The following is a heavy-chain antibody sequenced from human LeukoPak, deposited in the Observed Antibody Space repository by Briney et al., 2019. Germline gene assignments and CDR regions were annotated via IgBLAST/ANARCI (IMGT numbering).Heavy chain of an antibody. J-gene: IGHJ6*03. V-gene: IGHV1-46*01. D-gene: IGHD5-18*01. CDR2: INPSGGST. CDR1: GYTFTSYY. Sequence: GASVKVSCKASGYTFTSYYMHWVRQAPGQGLEWMGIINPSGGSTSYAQEFQGRVTMTRDTSTSTVYMELSSLRSEDTAVYYCARALVDTAMVLYYYYMDVWGKGTTVTVSS. CDR3: ARALVDTAMVLYYYYMDV.